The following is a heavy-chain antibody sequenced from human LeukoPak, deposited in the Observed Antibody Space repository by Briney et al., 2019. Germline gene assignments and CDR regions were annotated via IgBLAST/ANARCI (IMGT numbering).Heavy chain of an antibody. D-gene: IGHD2-2*01. CDR3: ATCPLLGDTNCYTGRLLDS. CDR1: GYTFTSYD. Sequence: ASVKVSCKASGYTFTSYDINWVRQATGQGPEWMGWMNPNSGNAGYAQRLQGRVTMTRDTSISTAYLELSSLRTDDTAVYYCATCPLLGDTNCYTGRLLDSWGQGTLVTVSS. V-gene: IGHV1-8*01. J-gene: IGHJ4*02. CDR2: MNPNSGNA.